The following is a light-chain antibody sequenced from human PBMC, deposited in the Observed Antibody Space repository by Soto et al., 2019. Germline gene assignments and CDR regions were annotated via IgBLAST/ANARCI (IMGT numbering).Light chain of an antibody. V-gene: IGKV1-39*01. Sequence: DIPMTQSPSSLSASVGDRVTITCRASQTISMYLNWYQQKPGKAPILLISAASSLESGVPSRFSGSRSGTEFTLTISSLQPEDCATYYCQQSYSTPPLTFCGGTKVEIK. CDR3: QQSYSTPPLT. CDR1: QTISMY. CDR2: AAS. J-gene: IGKJ4*01.